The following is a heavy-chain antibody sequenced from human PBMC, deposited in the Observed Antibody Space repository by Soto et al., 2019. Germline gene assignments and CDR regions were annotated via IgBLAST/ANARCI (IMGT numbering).Heavy chain of an antibody. J-gene: IGHJ2*01. CDR1: GGSISSYY. Sequence: QVQLQESGPGLVKPSETLSLTCTVSGGSISSYYWSWIRQPPGKGLEWIGYIYYSGSTNYNPSLTXRXTXXLDTSKNQFSLKLSSVTAADTAVYYCARFNWYFDLWGRGTLVTVSS. CDR3: ARFNWYFDL. V-gene: IGHV4-59*08. CDR2: IYYSGST.